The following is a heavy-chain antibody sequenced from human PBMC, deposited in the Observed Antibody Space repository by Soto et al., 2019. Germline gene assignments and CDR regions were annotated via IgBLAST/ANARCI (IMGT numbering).Heavy chain of an antibody. J-gene: IGHJ4*02. CDR1: GFTFSSYA. D-gene: IGHD7-27*01. CDR3: AGAGVEEWHGYYIDY. Sequence: QVQLVESGGGVVQPGRSLRLSCAASGFTFSSYAMHWVRQAPGKGLEWVAVISYDGSNKYYADSVKGRFTISRDNSKNTLYLQMNSLRAEDTAVYYCAGAGVEEWHGYYIDYWGRGTLVTVSS. V-gene: IGHV3-30-3*01. CDR2: ISYDGSNK.